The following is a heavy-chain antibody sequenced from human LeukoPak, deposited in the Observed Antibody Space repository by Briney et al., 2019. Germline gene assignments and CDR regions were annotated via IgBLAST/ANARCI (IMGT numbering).Heavy chain of an antibody. CDR1: GFTSSSYW. V-gene: IGHV3-74*01. Sequence: GGSLRLSCAASGFTSSSYWMHWDRQVPGEGLVWESRINSDGSSTNYANSVKGRSTISRDNATNTMYLQMHSLRGEDTTVYYCATFTERENYHYTANLWGQGTLVIVS. CDR3: ATFTERENYHYTANL. J-gene: IGHJ4*02. CDR2: INSDGSST. D-gene: IGHD3-16*02.